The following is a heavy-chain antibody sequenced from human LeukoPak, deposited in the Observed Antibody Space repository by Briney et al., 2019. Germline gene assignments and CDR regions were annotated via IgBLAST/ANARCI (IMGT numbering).Heavy chain of an antibody. V-gene: IGHV3-23*01. CDR1: GFTFNTYA. Sequence: PGGSLRLSCAASGFTFNTYAMSWVRQAPGKGLEWVSAISGSGDSTYYADSVKGRFTISRDNSKNTLYLRMNSLRAEDTAVYYCAKDPSPIQLPDYWGQGTLVTVSS. CDR3: AKDPSPIQLPDY. D-gene: IGHD5-18*01. CDR2: ISGSGDST. J-gene: IGHJ4*02.